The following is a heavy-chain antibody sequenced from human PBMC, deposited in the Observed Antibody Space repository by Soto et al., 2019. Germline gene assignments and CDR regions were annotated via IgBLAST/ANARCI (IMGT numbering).Heavy chain of an antibody. CDR2: VSVYGGST. J-gene: IGHJ2*01. CDR1: GFIFSDFA. V-gene: IGHV3-23*01. D-gene: IGHD2-21*01. Sequence: DVQLLESGGGLVQPGESLRLSCAASGFIFSDFAMSWVRQTPGKGLEWVSAVSVYGGSTHYSDAVKGRFTISRDNSRDTLFLQMNSLRAEDTAVYYCARRPAGDSHWYVDLWGRGTLVTVSS. CDR3: ARRPAGDSHWYVDL.